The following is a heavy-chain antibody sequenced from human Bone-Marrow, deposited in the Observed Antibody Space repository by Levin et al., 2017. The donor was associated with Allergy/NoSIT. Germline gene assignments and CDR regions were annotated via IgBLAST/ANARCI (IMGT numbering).Heavy chain of an antibody. J-gene: IGHJ4*02. CDR3: ARMSCTNGVCYNDY. V-gene: IGHV3-21*06. Sequence: PGESLKISCVVSGFTFSHYSMTWVRQAPGKGLEWVSSISSGSSFIYYAESLEGRFTISRDNAKNSLYLQMNSLRGDDTSVYYCARMSCTNGVCYNDYWGQGTLVTVSS. D-gene: IGHD2-8*01. CDR1: GFTFSHYS. CDR2: ISSGSSFI.